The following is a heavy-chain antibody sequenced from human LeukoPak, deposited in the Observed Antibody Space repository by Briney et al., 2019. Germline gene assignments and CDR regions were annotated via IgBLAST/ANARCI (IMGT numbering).Heavy chain of an antibody. Sequence: PGGSLRLSCSVSGITVSNYGMSWVRQAPGKGLEWVAGISDSGGGTKYADSVKGRFTISRDNPKNTLYLQMNSLRAEDTAVYYCAKTPLGYYYDSSGYYVGVFDYWGQGTLVTVSS. CDR2: ISDSGGGT. CDR3: AKTPLGYYYDSSGYYVGVFDY. CDR1: GITVSNYG. D-gene: IGHD3-22*01. V-gene: IGHV3-23*01. J-gene: IGHJ4*02.